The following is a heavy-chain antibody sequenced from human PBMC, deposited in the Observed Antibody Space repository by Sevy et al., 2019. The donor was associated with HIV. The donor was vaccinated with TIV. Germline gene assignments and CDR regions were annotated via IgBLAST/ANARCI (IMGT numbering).Heavy chain of an antibody. J-gene: IGHJ4*02. V-gene: IGHV3-23*01. CDR2: TSGSGKST. Sequence: GGSLRLSCAASGFNFSSYTMSWVRQAPGKGLEWVSTTSGSGKSTYYADSVKGRFSISRDNSKNTLFLQMNSLRAEDTAVYYCAKARSGIASAGTNYWGQGTLVTVSS. CDR3: AKARSGIASAGTNY. D-gene: IGHD6-13*01. CDR1: GFNFSSYT.